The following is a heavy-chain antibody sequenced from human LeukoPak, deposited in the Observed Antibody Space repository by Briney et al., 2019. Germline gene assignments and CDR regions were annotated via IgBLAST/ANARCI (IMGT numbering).Heavy chain of an antibody. CDR2: IYYSGST. CDR1: GGSISSGGYY. CDR3: ARSLQDEYSSSGGNWFDP. V-gene: IGHV4-31*03. J-gene: IGHJ5*02. D-gene: IGHD6-6*01. Sequence: TSETLSLTCTVSGGSISSGGYYWSWIRQHPGKGLEWIGYIYYSGSTYYNPSLKSRVTISVDTSKNQFSLKLSSVTAADTAVYYCARSLQDEYSSSGGNWFDPRGQGTLVTVSS.